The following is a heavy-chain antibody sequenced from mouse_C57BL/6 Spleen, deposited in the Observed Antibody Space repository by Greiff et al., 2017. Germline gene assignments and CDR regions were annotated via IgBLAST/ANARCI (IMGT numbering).Heavy chain of an antibody. CDR2: IYPGSGNT. D-gene: IGHD2-3*01. V-gene: IGHV1-66*01. Sequence: QVQLQQSGPELVKPGASVKISCKASGYSFTSYYIHWVKQRPGQGLEWIGWIYPGSGNTTYNEKFKGKAKLTADTSSSTAYMQLSSLTSEDSAVYYCARGDGYYPFDYWGQGTTLTVSS. CDR1: GYSFTSYY. CDR3: ARGDGYYPFDY. J-gene: IGHJ2*01.